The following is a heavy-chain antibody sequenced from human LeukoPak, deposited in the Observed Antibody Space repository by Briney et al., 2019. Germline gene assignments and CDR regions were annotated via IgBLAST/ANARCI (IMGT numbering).Heavy chain of an antibody. Sequence: PSETLSLTCTVSGYSISSGYYWSWIRQPAGKGLEWIGRIYTSGSTNYNPSLKSRVTMSVDTSKNQFSLKLSSVTAADTAVYYCAREIVVVPAFFDYWGQGTLVTVSS. CDR3: AREIVVVPAFFDY. V-gene: IGHV4-4*07. J-gene: IGHJ4*02. CDR1: GYSISSGYY. CDR2: IYTSGST. D-gene: IGHD2-2*01.